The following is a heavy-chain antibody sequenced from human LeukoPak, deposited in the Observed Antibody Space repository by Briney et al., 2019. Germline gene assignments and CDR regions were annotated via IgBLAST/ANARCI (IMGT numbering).Heavy chain of an antibody. V-gene: IGHV3-30-3*01. CDR2: ISYDGSNK. D-gene: IGHD2-2*01. CDR1: GFTFSSYA. Sequence: GRSLRLSCAASGFTFSSYAMHWVCQAPGKGLEWVAVISYDGSNKYYADSVKGRFTISRDNSKNTLYLQMNSLRAEDTAVYYCARGPLLSSTSCYLNYWGQGTLVTVSS. J-gene: IGHJ4*02. CDR3: ARGPLLSSTSCYLNY.